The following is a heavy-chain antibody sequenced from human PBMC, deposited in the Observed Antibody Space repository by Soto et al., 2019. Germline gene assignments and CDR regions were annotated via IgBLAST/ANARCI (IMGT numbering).Heavy chain of an antibody. D-gene: IGHD2-2*01. J-gene: IGHJ3*02. CDR1: GFTFSSYA. Sequence: EVQLLESGGGLVQPGGSLRLSCAASGFTFSSYAMTWVRQAPGKGLEWVSSISGSGGSTYYGDSVKGRFTISRDNSKNTLYLQMNSLRAEDTAVYYFAKGSHIVVVPSFDIWGQGTMVTVSS. CDR2: ISGSGGST. V-gene: IGHV3-23*01. CDR3: AKGSHIVVVPSFDI.